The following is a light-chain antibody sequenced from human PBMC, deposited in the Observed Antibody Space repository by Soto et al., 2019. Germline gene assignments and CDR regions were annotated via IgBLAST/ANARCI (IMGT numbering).Light chain of an antibody. Sequence: SYELTQAPSVSLAPGQTARITWXGNKIGAKTVHWYHQKPGQAPVLVVCDDKDRPSGIPERFSGSNSGNTATLTISKVEVGDEADYFCHVWDSSSEHYVFGPGTKVTVL. CDR1: KIGAKT. J-gene: IGLJ1*01. CDR2: DDK. V-gene: IGLV3-21*02. CDR3: HVWDSSSEHYV.